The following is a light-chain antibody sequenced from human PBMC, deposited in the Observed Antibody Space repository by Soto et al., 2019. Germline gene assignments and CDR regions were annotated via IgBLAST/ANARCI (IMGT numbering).Light chain of an antibody. CDR2: EVT. J-gene: IGLJ3*02. CDR3: ASYTSSRVWV. Sequence: QSALTQPPSVSGSPGQSVTISCPGTSSDVGSYNRVSWYQQPPGTAPKLIIYEVTNRPSGVPVRFSGSKSANMASLTISGLQAEDEADYYCASYTSSRVWVFGGGTKLTVL. CDR1: SSDVGSYNR. V-gene: IGLV2-18*02.